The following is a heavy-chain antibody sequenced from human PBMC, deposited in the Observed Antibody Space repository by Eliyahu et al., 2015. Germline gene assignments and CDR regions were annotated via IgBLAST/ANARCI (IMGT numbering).Heavy chain of an antibody. V-gene: IGHV3-48*04. Sequence: EVQLVESGGGLVQPGGSLXLSCAASGFTFSSSSMNWVRQAPGKGLEWISHIGSSGTTVYYADSVKGRFTISRDNAKNSLSLQMNSLRAEDTAVYFCSSSWDFWGQGTLVTVSS. CDR1: GFTFSSSS. J-gene: IGHJ4*02. CDR3: SSSWDF. D-gene: IGHD2-2*01. CDR2: IGSSGTTV.